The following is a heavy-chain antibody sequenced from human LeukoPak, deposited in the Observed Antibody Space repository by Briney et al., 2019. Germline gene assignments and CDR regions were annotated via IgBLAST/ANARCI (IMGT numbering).Heavy chain of an antibody. CDR1: GGSISSYY. J-gene: IGHJ5*02. Sequence: SETLSLTCTLSGGSISSYYWSWIRQPPGKGLEWIGYIYYSGSTNYNPPLKSRVTISVDTSKNQFSLKLSSVTAADTAVYYCARRYSGIFDPWGQGTLVTVSS. V-gene: IGHV4-59*08. D-gene: IGHD1-26*01. CDR3: ARRYSGIFDP. CDR2: IYYSGST.